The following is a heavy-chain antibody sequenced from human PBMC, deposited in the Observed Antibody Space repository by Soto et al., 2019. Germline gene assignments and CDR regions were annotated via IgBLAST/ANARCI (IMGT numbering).Heavy chain of an antibody. J-gene: IGHJ4*02. D-gene: IGHD1-26*01. V-gene: IGHV4-38-2*01. CDR1: GYSISSGYY. Sequence: PSETLSLTCAVSGYSISSGYYWGWIRQPPGKGLEWIGSIYHSGSTYYNPSLKSRVTISVDTSKNQFSLKLSSVTAADTAVYYCARGLPPGGGSNFDYWGQGTLVTSPQ. CDR2: IYHSGST. CDR3: ARGLPPGGGSNFDY.